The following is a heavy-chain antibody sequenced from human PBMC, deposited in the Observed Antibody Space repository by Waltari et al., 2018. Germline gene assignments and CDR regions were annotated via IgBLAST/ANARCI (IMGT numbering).Heavy chain of an antibody. V-gene: IGHV1-69*12. CDR1: GGTFSSYA. J-gene: IGHJ4*02. CDR2: IIPIFGTA. CDR3: ARGGAIVVPAAQYYFDY. Sequence: QVQLVQSGAEVKKPGSSVKVSCKASGGTFSSYAISWVRQAPGQGLEWMGGIIPIFGTANYAQKFQGRVTITADESTSTAYMELSSLRSEDTAVYYCARGGAIVVPAAQYYFDYWGQGTLVTVSS. D-gene: IGHD2-2*01.